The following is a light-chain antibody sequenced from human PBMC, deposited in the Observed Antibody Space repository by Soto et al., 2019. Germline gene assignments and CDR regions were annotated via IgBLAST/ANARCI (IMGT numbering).Light chain of an antibody. CDR2: GAS. CDR1: QSVSSSY. J-gene: IGKJ1*01. CDR3: QQYGSSWT. Sequence: EIVLTQSPGTLSLSPGERATLSCRASQSVSSSYLAWYQQKPGQAPRLLIYGASSRATGIPDRFSGSGSGTDFTLTISRLEPEDFAVYSCQQYGSSWTFGQGTKVEIE. V-gene: IGKV3-20*01.